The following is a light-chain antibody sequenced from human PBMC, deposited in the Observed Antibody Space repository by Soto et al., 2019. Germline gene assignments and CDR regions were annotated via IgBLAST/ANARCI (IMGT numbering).Light chain of an antibody. V-gene: IGLV1-44*01. CDR2: GTD. Sequence: QSVLTQPPSASGTPGQSVTISWSGSASDIGRNVVTWYQQSQGTAPRVLIYGTDQRASGVPDRFSGSKSDTSASLAISGLQAEDDADYYCAAWSDSLTGVVFGGGTTLTVL. J-gene: IGLJ2*01. CDR3: AAWSDSLTGVV. CDR1: ASDIGRNV.